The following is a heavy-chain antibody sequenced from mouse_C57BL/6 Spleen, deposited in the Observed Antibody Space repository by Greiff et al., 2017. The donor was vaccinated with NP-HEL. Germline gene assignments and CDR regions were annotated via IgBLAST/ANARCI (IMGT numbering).Heavy chain of an antibody. V-gene: IGHV5-4*01. CDR3: ARDGYYVDY. J-gene: IGHJ2*01. CDR2: ISDGGSYT. CDR1: GFTFSSYA. Sequence: EVKLVESGGGLVKPGGSLKLSCAASGFTFSSYAMSWVRQTPEKRLEWVATISDGGSYTYYPDNVKGRFTISRDNAKNNLYLQMSHLKSEDTAMYYCARDGYYVDYWGQGTTLTVSS. D-gene: IGHD2-2*01.